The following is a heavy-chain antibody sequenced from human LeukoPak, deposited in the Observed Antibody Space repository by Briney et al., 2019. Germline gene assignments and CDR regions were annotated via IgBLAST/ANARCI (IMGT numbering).Heavy chain of an antibody. CDR3: ARDAVYSSSWQYY. CDR1: GFTFSSYG. Sequence: GGALRLSCAASGFTFSSYGMHCVRQAPGKGLEWVAVIWYDGSNKYYADSVKGRFTISRDNSKNTLDLQMNSLRAEDTAVYYCARDAVYSSSWQYYWGQGTLVTVS. D-gene: IGHD6-13*01. J-gene: IGHJ4*02. CDR2: IWYDGSNK. V-gene: IGHV3-33*01.